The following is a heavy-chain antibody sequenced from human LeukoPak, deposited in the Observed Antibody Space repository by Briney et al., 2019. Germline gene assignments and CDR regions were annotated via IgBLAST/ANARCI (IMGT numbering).Heavy chain of an antibody. J-gene: IGHJ6*03. D-gene: IGHD2-15*01. Sequence: GGSLRLSCAASGFTFSSYAMSWVRQAPGKGLEWVSGISGSGSSTYYADSVKGRFTISRDNSKNTLYLQMNSLRAEDTAVYYCAKNPSGYCSGGSCFYMDVWGKGTTVTVSS. CDR1: GFTFSSYA. CDR2: ISGSGSST. CDR3: AKNPSGYCSGGSCFYMDV. V-gene: IGHV3-23*01.